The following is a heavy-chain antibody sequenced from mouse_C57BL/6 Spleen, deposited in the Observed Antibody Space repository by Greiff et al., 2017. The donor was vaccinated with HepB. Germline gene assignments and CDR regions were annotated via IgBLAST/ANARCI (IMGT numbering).Heavy chain of an antibody. CDR1: GFTFSDYG. Sequence: EVQLVESGGGLVKPGGSLKLSCAASGFTFSDYGMHWVRQAPEKGLEWVAYISSGSSTIYYADTVKGRFTISRDNAKNTLFLQRTSLRSEDTAMYYCARYDGYYYWYFDVWGTGTTVTVSS. CDR2: ISSGSSTI. J-gene: IGHJ1*03. D-gene: IGHD2-3*01. V-gene: IGHV5-17*01. CDR3: ARYDGYYYWYFDV.